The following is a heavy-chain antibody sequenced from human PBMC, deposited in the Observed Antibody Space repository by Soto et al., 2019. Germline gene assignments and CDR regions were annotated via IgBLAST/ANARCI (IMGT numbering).Heavy chain of an antibody. CDR3: ARDQGPIAPRRSNWFDS. Sequence: SVKVSCKASGGSFSNYTINWVRQAPGQGLEWMGRIIPMLGISTYAQKFQGRVTITADKSTGTAYMELRSLRSEDTAIYYCARDQGPIAPRRSNWFDSWGQGTLVTVSS. V-gene: IGHV1-69*04. CDR1: GGSFSNYT. J-gene: IGHJ5*01. D-gene: IGHD6-6*01. CDR2: IIPMLGIS.